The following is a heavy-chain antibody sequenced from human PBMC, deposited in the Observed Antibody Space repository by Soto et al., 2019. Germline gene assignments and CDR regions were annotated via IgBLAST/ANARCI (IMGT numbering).Heavy chain of an antibody. Sequence: SETLSLTCAVSGGSISSSNWWSWVRHPPGKGLEWIGEIYHSGSTNYNPSLKSRVTISVDKSKNQFSLKLSSVTAADTAVYYCAREFLTGSWGVDYWGQGPLVTVSS. CDR1: GGSISSSNW. V-gene: IGHV4-4*02. CDR2: IYHSGST. J-gene: IGHJ4*02. D-gene: IGHD3-9*01. CDR3: AREFLTGSWGVDY.